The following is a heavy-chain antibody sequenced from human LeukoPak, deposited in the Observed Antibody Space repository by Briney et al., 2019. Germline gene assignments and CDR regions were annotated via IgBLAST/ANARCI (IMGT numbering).Heavy chain of an antibody. D-gene: IGHD3-10*01. CDR1: GYTFTSYG. CDR3: ARNMVRGVIYYYYYMDV. J-gene: IGHJ6*03. Sequence: GASVKVSCKASGYTFTSYGISWVRQAPGQGLEWMGWMNPNSGNTGYAQKFQGRVTMTRNTSISTAYMELSSLRSEDTAVYYCARNMVRGVIYYYYYMDVWGKGTTVTVSS. V-gene: IGHV1-8*02. CDR2: MNPNSGNT.